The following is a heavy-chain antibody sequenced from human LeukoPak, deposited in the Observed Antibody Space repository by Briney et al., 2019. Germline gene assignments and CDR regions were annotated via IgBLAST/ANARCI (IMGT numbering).Heavy chain of an antibody. CDR2: INPNSGGT. CDR3: ARSGGSCCYHFDY. Sequence: GASVKVSCKASGYTFTGYYMHWVRQAPGQGLGWMGWINPNSGGTNYAQKFQGRVTMTRDTSISTAYMELSRLRSDDTAVYYCARSGGSCCYHFDYWGQGTLVTVSS. J-gene: IGHJ4*02. D-gene: IGHD2-15*01. V-gene: IGHV1-2*02. CDR1: GYTFTGYY.